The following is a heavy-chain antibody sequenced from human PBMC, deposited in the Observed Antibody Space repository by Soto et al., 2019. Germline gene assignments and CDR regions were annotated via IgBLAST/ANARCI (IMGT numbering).Heavy chain of an antibody. V-gene: IGHV4-31*03. CDR2: ISYSGST. Sequence: QVQLHESGPGLVKPSQTLSLTSTVSGVSLSSRGYYWSWIRQHPGTVLEWIGYISYSGSTYYNPSLKCRVTISVDTSKNRVSLILNSVTGGETAVYCCARGVLGWGEGTLVTASS. J-gene: IGHJ4*01. CDR3: ARGVLG. D-gene: IGHD6-6*01. CDR1: GVSLSSRGYY.